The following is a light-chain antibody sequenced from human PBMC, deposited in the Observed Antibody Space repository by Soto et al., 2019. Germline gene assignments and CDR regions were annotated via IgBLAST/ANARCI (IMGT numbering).Light chain of an antibody. CDR2: QVS. J-gene: IGLJ1*01. CDR3: CSSTSSSTYV. Sequence: QSALTQPASVSGSPGQSITISCTGTSSDLGGYNFVSWYQHHPGKAPKLMIYQVSNRPSGVSNRFSGSKSGNTASLTISGLQAEDEDDYYCCSSTSSSTYVFGTGTKLTVL. V-gene: IGLV2-14*01. CDR1: SSDLGGYNF.